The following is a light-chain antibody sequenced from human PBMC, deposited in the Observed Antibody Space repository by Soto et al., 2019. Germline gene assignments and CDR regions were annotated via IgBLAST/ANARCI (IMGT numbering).Light chain of an antibody. CDR2: AAS. CDR1: QDVSIF. Sequence: EILLAQSPATLSLSPGERATLSCKASQDVSIFLAWYQQKPGQAPRLLIHAASNRATGVTARFSGSGSGRDFTLTITSLEPEDFAVYYCQQRSTWLYTVGQGTKLEV. CDR3: QQRSTWLYT. J-gene: IGKJ2*01. V-gene: IGKV3-11*02.